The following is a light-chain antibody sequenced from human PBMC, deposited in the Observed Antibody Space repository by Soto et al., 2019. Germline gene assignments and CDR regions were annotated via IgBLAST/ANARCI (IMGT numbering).Light chain of an antibody. CDR3: QQRSNWPPWT. CDR1: QSVRSD. CDR2: GAS. V-gene: IGKV3-11*01. Sequence: EIVMTQSPATLSVSPGEKARLSCRASQSVRSDLAWYQQKPGQAPRLLIYGASTRATGIPARFSGSGSGTDFTLTISSLEPEDFAVYYCQQRSNWPPWTFGQGTKVDIK. J-gene: IGKJ1*01.